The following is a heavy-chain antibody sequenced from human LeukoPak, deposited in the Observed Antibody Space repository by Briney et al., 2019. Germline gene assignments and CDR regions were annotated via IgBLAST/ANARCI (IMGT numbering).Heavy chain of an antibody. CDR3: ARSASIRTYYFDY. V-gene: IGHV1-46*01. D-gene: IGHD1-1*01. CDR1: GYTFTGYY. CDR2: INPSGGST. J-gene: IGHJ4*02. Sequence: ASVKVSCKASGYTFTGYYMHWVRQAPGKGLEWMGIINPSGGSTSYAQKFQGRVTMTRDMSTSTVYMELSSLRSEDTAVYYCARSASIRTYYFDYWGQGTLVTVSS.